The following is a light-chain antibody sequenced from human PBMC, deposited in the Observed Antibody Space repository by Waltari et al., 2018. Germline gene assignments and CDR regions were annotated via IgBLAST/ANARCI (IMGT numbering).Light chain of an antibody. Sequence: SYDLTQPPSVSASPGQTASIACFGDKLGDNYVSWYQQKPGQSPVLVIYHDTKRPSVIPARFSASNSGNTATLTVSETQAVDEASYYCQTWDSNTVVFGGGTTLTVL. J-gene: IGLJ2*01. CDR1: KLGDNY. CDR2: HDT. V-gene: IGLV3-1*01. CDR3: QTWDSNTVV.